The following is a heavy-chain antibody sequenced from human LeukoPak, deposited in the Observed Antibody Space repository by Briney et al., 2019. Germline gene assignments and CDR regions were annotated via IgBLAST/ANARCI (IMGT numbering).Heavy chain of an antibody. J-gene: IGHJ3*02. V-gene: IGHV4-59*01. CDR2: IYYSGST. Sequence: PSETLSLTCTVSGGSISSYYWSWIRQPPGKGLEWIGYIYYSGSTKYNPSLKSRVTISVDTSKNQFSLKLSSVTAADTAVYYCARDRRWELLQGAAFDIWGQGTMVTVSS. CDR1: GGSISSYY. D-gene: IGHD1-26*01. CDR3: ARDRRWELLQGAAFDI.